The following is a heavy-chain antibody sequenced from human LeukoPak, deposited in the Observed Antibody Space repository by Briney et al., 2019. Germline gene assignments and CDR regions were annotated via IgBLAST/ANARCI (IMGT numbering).Heavy chain of an antibody. J-gene: IGHJ4*02. CDR2: ISSSGSTI. D-gene: IGHD3-10*01. V-gene: IGHV3-48*03. Sequence: GGSLRLSCAASGFMFSSYEMNWARQAPGKGLEWVSYISSSGSTIYYADSVKGRFTISRDNAKNSLYLQMNSLRAEDTAVYYCARVVVRGVLILRYWGQGTLVTVSS. CDR1: GFMFSSYE. CDR3: ARVVVRGVLILRY.